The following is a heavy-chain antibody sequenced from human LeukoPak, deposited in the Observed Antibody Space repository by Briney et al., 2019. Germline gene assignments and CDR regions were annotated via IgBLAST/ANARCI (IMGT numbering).Heavy chain of an antibody. D-gene: IGHD2-15*01. CDR1: GGSITSHY. J-gene: IGHJ5*02. CDR2: IFYSGTT. CDR3: ARGREIHCSGVSCYRWFDP. V-gene: IGHV4-59*11. Sequence: SETLSLTCTVSGGSITSHYWSWIRQPPGKGLEWIGYIFYSGTTNYTPSLNSRVTISLDTSKNQISLRLSSVTAADTAVYYCARGREIHCSGVSCYRWFDPWGQGTLVTVSS.